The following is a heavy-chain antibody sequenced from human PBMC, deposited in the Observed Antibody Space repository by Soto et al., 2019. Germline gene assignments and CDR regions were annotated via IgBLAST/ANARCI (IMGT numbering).Heavy chain of an antibody. CDR1: GFIFSDFA. Sequence: DVQLLGSGGDLVQPGESLRLSCAASGFIFSDFAMSWVRQTPGKGLEWVSAVSVYGGSTHYSDAVKGRFTISRDNSRDTLFLQMNSLRAEDTAVYYCARRPAGDSHWYFDLWGRGTLVTVSS. CDR3: ARRPAGDSHWYFDL. D-gene: IGHD2-21*01. V-gene: IGHV3-23*01. CDR2: VSVYGGST. J-gene: IGHJ2*01.